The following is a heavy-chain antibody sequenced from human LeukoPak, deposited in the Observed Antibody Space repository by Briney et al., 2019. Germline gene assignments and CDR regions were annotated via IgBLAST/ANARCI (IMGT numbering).Heavy chain of an antibody. D-gene: IGHD6-13*01. J-gene: IGHJ6*02. CDR2: ISGSGGST. Sequence: GGSLRLSCAASGFTLSSNAMNWVRQAPGKGLEWVSGISGSGGSTYYADSVKGRFTISRDKSKNTLYLLMISLGAEDTAVYYCAIRKQQVVPPRDYPYYYGMDVWGQGTTVTVSS. CDR3: AIRKQQVVPPRDYPYYYGMDV. CDR1: GFTLSSNA. V-gene: IGHV3-23*01.